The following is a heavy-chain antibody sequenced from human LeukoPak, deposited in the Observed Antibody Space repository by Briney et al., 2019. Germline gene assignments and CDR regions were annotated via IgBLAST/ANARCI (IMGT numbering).Heavy chain of an antibody. CDR1: GYTLTELS. CDR3: ATVTITMVRGVRYGMDV. D-gene: IGHD3-10*01. CDR2: FDPEDGET. J-gene: IGHJ6*04. Sequence: ASVKVSCEVSGYTLTELSMHWVRQAPGKGLEWMGGFDPEDGETIYAQKFQGRVTMTEDTSTDTAYMELSSLRSEDTAVYYCATVTITMVRGVRYGMDVWGKGTTVTVSS. V-gene: IGHV1-24*01.